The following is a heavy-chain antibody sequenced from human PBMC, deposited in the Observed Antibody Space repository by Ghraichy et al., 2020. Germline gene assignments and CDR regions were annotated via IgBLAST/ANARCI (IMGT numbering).Heavy chain of an antibody. V-gene: IGHV3-48*01. D-gene: IGHD2-8*02. J-gene: IGHJ6*02. CDR3: ARVHTEREAGGVFHYYFAMDV. CDR1: GFTFRIYP. Sequence: GSLNISCAASGFTFRIYPMNWVRQAPGKGLEWLAYISSSGSVIYHADSVKGRFTISRDNAKNSLFLQMNSLSGEDTAIYYCARVHTEREAGGVFHYYFAMDVWGQGTTVTVSS. CDR2: ISSSGSVI.